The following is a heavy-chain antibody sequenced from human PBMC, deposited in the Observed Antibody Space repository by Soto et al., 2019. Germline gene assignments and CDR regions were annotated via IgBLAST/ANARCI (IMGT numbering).Heavy chain of an antibody. J-gene: IGHJ5*01. V-gene: IGHV4-30-4*01. CDR3: ARGRYCLTGRCFPNWFES. CDR1: GDSISNLDYF. D-gene: IGHD7-27*01. Sequence: SETLSLTCSVSGDSISNLDYFLAWIRQPPGQALEYIGYIYKSATTYYNPSFESRVAISVYTSKSQFSLTVTSVTAAATAVYFCARGRYCLTGRCFPNWFESWGQGALVTVSS. CDR2: IYKSATT.